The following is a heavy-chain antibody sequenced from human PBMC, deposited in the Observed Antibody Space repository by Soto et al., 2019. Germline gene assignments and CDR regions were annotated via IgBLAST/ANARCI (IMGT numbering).Heavy chain of an antibody. Sequence: SETLSLTCSVSGDSISDYYWSWIRQPAGKGLEWIGRFYYSGNTKSNPSLKSRVTMSADTSKDQFSLSLRSVTAADSAIYYCARMYNSGFYRPEGDYFFYGMDVWGQGTTVTVSS. CDR3: ARMYNSGFYRPEGDYFFYGMDV. CDR1: GDSISDYY. V-gene: IGHV4-4*07. J-gene: IGHJ6*02. D-gene: IGHD6-19*01. CDR2: FYYSGNT.